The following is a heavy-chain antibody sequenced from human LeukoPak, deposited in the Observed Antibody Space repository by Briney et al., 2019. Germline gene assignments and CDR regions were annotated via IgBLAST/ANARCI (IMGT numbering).Heavy chain of an antibody. CDR3: ARGSVVVGSSYYLDF. V-gene: IGHV4-59*01. CDR2: ISSSATA. CDR1: GDSLCNYY. Sequence: SETLSVTPTDSGDSLCNYYWSWMPQTPGKGLEWRGYISSSATANYNPSLKSWVSISQDTSKNQFSLTMNSVTAADTAKYYGARGSVVVGSSYYLDFWGYGTLAMVSS. J-gene: IGHJ4*01. D-gene: IGHD2-15*01.